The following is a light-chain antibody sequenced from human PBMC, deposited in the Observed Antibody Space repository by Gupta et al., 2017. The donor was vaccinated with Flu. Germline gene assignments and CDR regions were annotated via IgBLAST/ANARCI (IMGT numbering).Light chain of an antibody. CDR3: HQYKSSTYT. V-gene: IGKV3-20*01. Sequence: GTLSVSPAESVTLSCRAGENNYRNFLFGYQQQPGQHPRDVMYGTSTRAPGSPERCISDGSGTDGMLTINGVEPEDGGIYYCHQYKSSTYTFGQGTKVEIK. CDR2: GTS. J-gene: IGKJ1*01. CDR1: ENNYRNF.